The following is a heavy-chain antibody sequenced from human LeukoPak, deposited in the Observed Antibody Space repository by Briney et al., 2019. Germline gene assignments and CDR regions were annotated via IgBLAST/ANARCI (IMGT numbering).Heavy chain of an antibody. D-gene: IGHD3-9*01. CDR1: GFTFSRYG. V-gene: IGHV3-30*03. J-gene: IGHJ4*02. CDR3: ARGRDILTGYLDY. CDR2: ISYDGSNK. Sequence: PGRSLSLSCAASGFTFSRYGMHWVRQAPGKGLEWVAVISYDGSNKYYVDSVKGRFTISKDNSKNTLYLQMNSLRAEDTAVYYCARGRDILTGYLDYWGQGTLVTVSS.